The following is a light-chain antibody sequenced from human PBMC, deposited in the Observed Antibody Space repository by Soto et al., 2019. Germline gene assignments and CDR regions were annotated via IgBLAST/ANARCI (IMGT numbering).Light chain of an antibody. CDR1: SGDVGAYEY. CDR3: CSYAGSPYV. V-gene: IGLV2-11*01. J-gene: IGLJ1*01. CDR2: DVN. Sequence: QSALTQPRSVSGSPGQSVTISCTGTSGDVGAYEYVSWYQQHPGKAPKLMVYDVNERPSGVPDRFSGSKSGNTASLIISGLQAEDEADYYCCSYAGSPYVFGTGTKVTVL.